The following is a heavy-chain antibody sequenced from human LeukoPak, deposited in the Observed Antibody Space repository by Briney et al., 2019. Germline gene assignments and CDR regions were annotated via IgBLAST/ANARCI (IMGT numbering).Heavy chain of an antibody. CDR1: GGSFSGYY. Sequence: SETLSLTCAVYGGSFSGYYWSWIRQPPGKGLEWIGEINHSGSTNYNPSLKSRVTMSVDTSKNQFSLKLSSVTAADTAVYYCARDYSGSQELDYWGQGTLVTVSS. D-gene: IGHD5-12*01. CDR2: INHSGST. V-gene: IGHV4-34*01. J-gene: IGHJ4*02. CDR3: ARDYSGSQELDY.